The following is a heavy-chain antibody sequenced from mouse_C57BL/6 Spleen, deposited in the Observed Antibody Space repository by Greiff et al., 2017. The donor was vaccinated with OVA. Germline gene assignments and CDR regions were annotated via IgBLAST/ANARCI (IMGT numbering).Heavy chain of an antibody. J-gene: IGHJ1*03. CDR3: AKNYDYGSSYGYFDV. V-gene: IGHV2-5*01. Sequence: VMLVESGPGLVQPSQSLSITCTVSGFSLTSYGVHWVRQSPGKGLEWLGVIWRGGSTDYNAAFMSRLSITKDNSKSQVFFKMNSLQADDTAIYYCAKNYDYGSSYGYFDVWGTGTTVTVSS. CDR2: IWRGGST. D-gene: IGHD1-1*01. CDR1: GFSLTSYG.